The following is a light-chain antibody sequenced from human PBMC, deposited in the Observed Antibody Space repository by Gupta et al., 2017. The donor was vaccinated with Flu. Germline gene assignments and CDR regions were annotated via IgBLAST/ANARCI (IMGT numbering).Light chain of an antibody. V-gene: IGKV3-20*01. CDR2: GAS. CDR3: QQDSSSPLT. Sequence: EIVLTQSPGTLSLSPGERATLSCRASQSVSSSYLAWYQQKPGQAPRLLIYGASSRATGIPDRFSGSGSGTDFTLTISRLEPEDFAVYHCQQDSSSPLTFGGGTKVEIK. CDR1: QSVSSSY. J-gene: IGKJ4*01.